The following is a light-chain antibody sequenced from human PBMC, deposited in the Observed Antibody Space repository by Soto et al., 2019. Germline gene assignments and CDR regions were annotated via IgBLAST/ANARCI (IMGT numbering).Light chain of an antibody. J-gene: IGLJ2*01. CDR3: CSYAGSFTFDV. Sequence: QSALTQPASVSGSPGQSITISCTGTSSDVGNYNLVSWYQQFPGKAPKLIIYEGSRRPSGVSNRFSGSKSGNTVSLTISGLQAEDEADYYCCSYAGSFTFDVFGGGTKVTVL. CDR2: EGS. CDR1: SSDVGNYNL. V-gene: IGLV2-23*03.